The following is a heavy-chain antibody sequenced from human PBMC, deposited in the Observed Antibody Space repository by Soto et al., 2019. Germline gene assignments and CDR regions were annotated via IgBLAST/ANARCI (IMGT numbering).Heavy chain of an antibody. Sequence: EGSLRLSCAASGFTVRTYDMSWVRQAQGEGLEWVSSISGRGGTTYYADSVKGQFTISRDNSKNTLYLQMNSLRVEDPAVYYCANGTSWFSDSWGQGSLVTVSS. CDR1: GFTVRTYD. D-gene: IGHD1-1*01. CDR3: ANGTSWFSDS. V-gene: IGHV3-23*01. J-gene: IGHJ5*01. CDR2: ISGRGGTT.